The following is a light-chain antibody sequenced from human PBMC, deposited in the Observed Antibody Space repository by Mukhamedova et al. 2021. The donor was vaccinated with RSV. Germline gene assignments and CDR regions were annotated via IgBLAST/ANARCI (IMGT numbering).Light chain of an antibody. V-gene: IGKV1-39*01. J-gene: IGKJ2*04. CDR2: AAS. CDR3: QQSYSTSS. Sequence: WYQRRVHGQAPKLLIYAASTLQNGVPSRFSGSGSGTDFTLTISSLQPEDFATYFCQQSYSTSSFGQGTKVEMK.